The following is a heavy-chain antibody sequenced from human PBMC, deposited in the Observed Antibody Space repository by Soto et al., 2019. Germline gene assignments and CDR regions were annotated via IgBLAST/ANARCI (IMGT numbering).Heavy chain of an antibody. D-gene: IGHD2-21*01. Sequence: EVQLVQSGAEVKKPGESLKISCKASGYSFMNNWVGWVRQMPGKGLEWMGIIFPGDSDTKYSPSFQGQVTMSVDQSITPAYLQWSSLRASDSAKDFCVRQAGDYASMDVWGQGTTVTVSA. J-gene: IGHJ6*01. V-gene: IGHV5-51*01. CDR1: GYSFMNNW. CDR3: VRQAGDYASMDV. CDR2: IFPGDSDT.